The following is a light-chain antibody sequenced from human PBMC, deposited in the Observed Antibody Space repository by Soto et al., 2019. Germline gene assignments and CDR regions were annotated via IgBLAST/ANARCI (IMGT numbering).Light chain of an antibody. CDR3: ISYRGSDTSYV. CDR1: SSDIGSYNY. J-gene: IGLJ1*01. Sequence: QSVLTRPASVSVSPGQSITISCTGTSSDIGSYNYVAWYQQFPGKTPKLIIYEVRNRPSGVSFRFSGSKSGNTASLTISGLQAEDEADYYCISYRGSDTSYVFGTGTKVTVL. CDR2: EVR. V-gene: IGLV2-14*01.